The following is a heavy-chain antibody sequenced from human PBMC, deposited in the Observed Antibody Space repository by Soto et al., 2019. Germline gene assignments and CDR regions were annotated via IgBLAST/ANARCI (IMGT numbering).Heavy chain of an antibody. CDR1: GFTFSDYW. J-gene: IGHJ4*02. D-gene: IGHD3-3*01. Sequence: GGSLRLSCAASGFTFSDYWMNWVRQTPGKGLEWVASIKYDGGEKNYVDSVKGRFIISRDNPKNSVYLQMASLRAEDTAVYYCTRDGVAPGLYFDHWGQGTPVTVSS. V-gene: IGHV3-7*05. CDR2: IKYDGGEK. CDR3: TRDGVAPGLYFDH.